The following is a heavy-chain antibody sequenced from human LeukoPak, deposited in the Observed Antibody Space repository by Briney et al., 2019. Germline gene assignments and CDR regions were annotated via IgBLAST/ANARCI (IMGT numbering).Heavy chain of an antibody. V-gene: IGHV3-9*01. CDR3: ANHCSSTSCYGAFDI. CDR1: GFTFDDYA. J-gene: IGHJ3*02. Sequence: PGRSLRLSCAASGFTFDDYAMHWVRQAPGKGLEWVSGISWNSGSIGYADSVKGRFTISRDNAKNSLYLQMNSLRAEATALYYCANHCSSTSCYGAFDIWGQGTMVTVSS. D-gene: IGHD2-2*01. CDR2: ISWNSGSI.